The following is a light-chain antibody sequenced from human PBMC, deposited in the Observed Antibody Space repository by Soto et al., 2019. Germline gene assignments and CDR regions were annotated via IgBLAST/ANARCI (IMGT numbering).Light chain of an antibody. CDR3: CSYGGSYTWV. Sequence: QSALTQPASVSGSPGQSITISCTGTSSDVGGYNYVSWFQQHPGKAPKLKIFDVSQRPSGVPDRFSGSKSGNTASLTISGLQADDEADYYCCSYGGSYTWVFGGGTQLTVL. CDR2: DVS. V-gene: IGLV2-11*01. J-gene: IGLJ3*02. CDR1: SSDVGGYNY.